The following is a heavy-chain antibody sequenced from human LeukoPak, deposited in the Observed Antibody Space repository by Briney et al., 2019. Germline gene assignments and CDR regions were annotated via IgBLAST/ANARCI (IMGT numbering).Heavy chain of an antibody. J-gene: IGHJ4*02. CDR1: GFTFSNAW. CDR3: ARENSGIAATDIIDY. CDR2: IKTKTDGGTT. D-gene: IGHD6-13*01. V-gene: IGHV3-15*01. Sequence: GGSLRLSFAASGFTFSNAWMSWVRQAPGKGLEWVGRIKTKTDGGTTDYAAPVKDRFTISRDDSENPLYLQMDSLRAEDTAIYYCARENSGIAATDIIDYWGQGTLVAVSS.